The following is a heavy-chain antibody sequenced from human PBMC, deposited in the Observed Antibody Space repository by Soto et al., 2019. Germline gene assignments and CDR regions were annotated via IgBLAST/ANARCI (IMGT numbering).Heavy chain of an antibody. CDR1: GFTFSSYW. V-gene: IGHV3-7*05. CDR3: AGALGAYCGGDCRKDAFDI. Sequence: GGSLRLSCAASGFTFSSYWMSWVRQAPGKGLEWVANIKQDGSGKYYGDSVKGRFTISRDNAKNSLYLQMNSLRAEDMTGYYGAGALGAYCGGDCRKDAFDIWGQGTMVTVSS. D-gene: IGHD2-21*02. J-gene: IGHJ3*02. CDR2: IKQDGSGK.